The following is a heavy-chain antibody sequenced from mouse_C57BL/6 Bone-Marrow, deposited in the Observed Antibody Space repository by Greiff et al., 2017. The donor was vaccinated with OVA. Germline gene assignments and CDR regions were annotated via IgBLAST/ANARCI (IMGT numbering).Heavy chain of an antibody. CDR2: IYPGDGDP. D-gene: IGHD4-1*01. V-gene: IGHV1-82*01. CDR3: ARYALTGFFDY. J-gene: IGHJ2*01. CDR1: GYAFSSSW. Sequence: QVQLQQSGPELVKPGASVKISCKASGYAFSSSWMNWVKQRPGKGLEWIGRIYPGDGDPNYNGKFKGKATLTADKSSSTAYMQLSSLTSEDSAVYFCARYALTGFFDYWGQGTTLTVSS.